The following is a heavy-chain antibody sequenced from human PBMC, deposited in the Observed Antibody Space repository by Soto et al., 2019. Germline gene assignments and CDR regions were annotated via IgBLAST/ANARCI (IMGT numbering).Heavy chain of an antibody. Sequence: SQTLSLTCAVTGDSVSSNSAGWSWVRQSPSRGLEWLGRTYYRSKWYYEYAVSVRGRITINPDTSKNQYSLQLNSVTPEDTAVYFCARGEQYSGRIFDYWGQGTLVTVSS. J-gene: IGHJ4*01. V-gene: IGHV6-1*01. CDR2: TYYRSKWYY. D-gene: IGHD1-26*01. CDR1: GDSVSSNSAG. CDR3: ARGEQYSGRIFDY.